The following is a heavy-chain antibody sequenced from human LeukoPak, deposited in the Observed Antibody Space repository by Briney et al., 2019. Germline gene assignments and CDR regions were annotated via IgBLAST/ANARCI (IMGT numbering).Heavy chain of an antibody. CDR3: ARANEYYYYGMDV. Sequence: ASVKVSCKASGGTFISYAISWVRQAPGQGLEWMGGIIPIFGTANYAQKFQGRVTITADESTSTAYMELSSLRSEDTAVYYCARANEYYYYGMDVWGQGTTVTVSS. J-gene: IGHJ6*02. CDR1: GGTFISYA. V-gene: IGHV1-69*13. CDR2: IIPIFGTA. D-gene: IGHD1-1*01.